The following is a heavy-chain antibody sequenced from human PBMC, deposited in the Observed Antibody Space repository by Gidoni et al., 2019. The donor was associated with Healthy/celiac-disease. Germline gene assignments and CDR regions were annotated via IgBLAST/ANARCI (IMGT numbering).Heavy chain of an antibody. J-gene: IGHJ5*02. CDR2: ISYDGSNK. V-gene: IGHV3-30*18. CDR3: AKDRYGSSSWYRSWFDP. D-gene: IGHD6-13*01. CDR1: GFTFSSYG. Sequence: QVQLVESGGGVVQPGRSLRLSCAASGFTFSSYGMHWVRQAPGKGLECGAVISYDGSNKYYADSVKGRFTISRDNSKNTLYLQMNSLRAEDTAVYYCAKDRYGSSSWYRSWFDPWGQGTLVTVSS.